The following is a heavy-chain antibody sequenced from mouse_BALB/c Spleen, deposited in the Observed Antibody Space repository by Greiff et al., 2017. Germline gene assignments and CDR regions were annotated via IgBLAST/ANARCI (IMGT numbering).Heavy chain of an antibody. CDR3: ARGPYGTPFDY. Sequence: EVMLVESGGGLVKPGGSLKLSCAASGFTFSSYAMSWVRQTPEKRLEWVASISSGGSTYYPDSVKGRFTISRDNARNILYLQMSSLRSEDTAMYYCARGPYGTPFDYWGQGTTLTVSS. J-gene: IGHJ2*01. V-gene: IGHV5-6-5*01. D-gene: IGHD1-1*01. CDR1: GFTFSSYA. CDR2: ISSGGST.